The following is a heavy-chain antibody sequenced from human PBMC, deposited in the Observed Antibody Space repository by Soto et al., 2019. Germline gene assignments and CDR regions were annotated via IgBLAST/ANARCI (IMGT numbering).Heavy chain of an antibody. J-gene: IGHJ4*02. D-gene: IGHD6-13*01. CDR2: IYYSGST. CDR3: ARPGGSGWFYFES. CDR1: GESISGTIYY. V-gene: IGHV4-39*02. Sequence: SETLSLTCIVSGESISGTIYYWGWIRQPPGKGLEWIGSIYYSGSTYYNPSLKSRVTISVDTSKNHFSLKLTSVTAADTAVYYCARPGGSGWFYFESWGQGSQVTVSS.